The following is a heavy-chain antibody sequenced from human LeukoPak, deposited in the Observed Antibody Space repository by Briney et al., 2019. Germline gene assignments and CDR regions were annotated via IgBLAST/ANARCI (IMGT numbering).Heavy chain of an antibody. J-gene: IGHJ3*02. CDR1: GGSISSSY. Sequence: PSETLSLTCTVSGGSISSSYWSWIRQPPGKGLEWIGYIYYSGSTTYNPSLKSRVTISVDTSKNQFSLKLSSVTAADTAVYYCARLDTAMSDAFDIWGQGTMVTVSS. CDR2: IYYSGST. D-gene: IGHD5-18*01. V-gene: IGHV4-59*01. CDR3: ARLDTAMSDAFDI.